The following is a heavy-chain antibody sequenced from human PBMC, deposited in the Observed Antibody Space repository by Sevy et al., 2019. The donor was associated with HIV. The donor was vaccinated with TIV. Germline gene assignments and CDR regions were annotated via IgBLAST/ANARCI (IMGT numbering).Heavy chain of an antibody. CDR1: GFTFSKYW. J-gene: IGHJ4*02. V-gene: IGHV3-7*01. CDR2: IKQDAGQK. CDR3: ASDDGNYYFHY. Sequence: GGFLRLSCAASGFTFSKYWMGWVRQAPGKGLEWVANIKQDAGQKYYVDSVKGRFTISIDNAKNSLFLQMNSLRAEDTAVYFCASDDGNYYFHYWGQGTLVTVSS. D-gene: IGHD1-7*01.